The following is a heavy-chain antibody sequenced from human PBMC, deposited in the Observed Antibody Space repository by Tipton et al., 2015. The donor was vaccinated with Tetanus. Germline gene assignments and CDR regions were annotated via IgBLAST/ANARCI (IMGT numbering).Heavy chain of an antibody. CDR2: IYQTDST. V-gene: IGHV4-30-2*01. D-gene: IGHD5-12*01. CDR1: GFTFSMFS. Sequence: LRLSCVASGFTFSMFSMNWIRQPPGQGLEWLGYIYQTDSTYYNPSVRSRLTLSLRRSKNQVSLKLSSVTAADTAVYYCVRGRGLGAYSFGFEYWGQGALVTVSS. CDR3: VRGRGLGAYSFGFEY. J-gene: IGHJ4*02.